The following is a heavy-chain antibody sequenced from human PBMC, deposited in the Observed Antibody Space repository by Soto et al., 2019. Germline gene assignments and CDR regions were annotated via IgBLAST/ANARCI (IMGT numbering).Heavy chain of an antibody. CDR3: ARDRHIVVVTAIQTHDAFDI. CDR1: GGTFGSYA. J-gene: IGHJ3*02. CDR2: IIPIFGTA. Sequence: GASVKVSCKASGGTFGSYAISWVRQAPGQGLEWMGGIIPIFGTANYAQKFQGRVTITADESTSTAYMELSSLRSEDTAVYYCARDRHIVVVTAIQTHDAFDIWGQGTMVTVSS. D-gene: IGHD2-21*02. V-gene: IGHV1-69*13.